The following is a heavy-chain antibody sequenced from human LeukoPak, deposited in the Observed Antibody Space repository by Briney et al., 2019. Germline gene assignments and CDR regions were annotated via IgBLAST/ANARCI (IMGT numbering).Heavy chain of an antibody. CDR3: ARPRHNWNYYFDY. CDR2: IYTSGST. Sequence: SETLSLTCTVSGGSISSGSYDWSWIRQPAGKGLEWIGRIYTSGSTNYNPSLKSRVTISVDTSKNQFSLKLSSVTAADTAVYYCARPRHNWNYYFDYWGHGILVTVSS. V-gene: IGHV4-61*02. D-gene: IGHD1-7*01. CDR1: GGSISSGSYD. J-gene: IGHJ4*01.